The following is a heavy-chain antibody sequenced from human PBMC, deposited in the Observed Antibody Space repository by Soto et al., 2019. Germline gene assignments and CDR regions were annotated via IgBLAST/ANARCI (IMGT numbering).Heavy chain of an antibody. V-gene: IGHV1-58*02. Sequence: SVKVSCKASGFTFTSSAMQWVRQARGQRLEWIGWIVVGSGNTNYAQKFQERVTITRDMSTSTAYMELSSLRSEDTAVYYCAADRVERYCSSTSCPEDGYYYYYYMDVWGKGTTVTVSS. CDR3: AADRVERYCSSTSCPEDGYYYYYYMDV. CDR1: GFTFTSSA. CDR2: IVVGSGNT. J-gene: IGHJ6*03. D-gene: IGHD2-2*01.